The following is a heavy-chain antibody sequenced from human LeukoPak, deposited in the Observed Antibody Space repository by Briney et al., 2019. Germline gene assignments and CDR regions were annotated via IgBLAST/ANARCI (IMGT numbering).Heavy chain of an antibody. J-gene: IGHJ4*02. CDR3: AKDGAYSGYDYGHYFDY. V-gene: IGHV3-33*06. D-gene: IGHD5-12*01. CDR2: IWYDGSNK. Sequence: GGSLRLSCAASGFTFSSYGMHWVRQAPGKGLEWVAVIWYDGSNKYYADSVKGRFTISRDNSKNTLYLQMNSLRAEDTAVYYWAKDGAYSGYDYGHYFDYWGQGTLVTVSS. CDR1: GFTFSSYG.